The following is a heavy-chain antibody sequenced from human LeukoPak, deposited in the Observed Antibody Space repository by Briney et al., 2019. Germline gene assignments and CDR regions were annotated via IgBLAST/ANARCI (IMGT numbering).Heavy chain of an antibody. CDR1: GYTFTSYD. CDR2: MNPNSGNT. D-gene: IGHD2-2*01. J-gene: IGHJ4*02. Sequence: GASVKVSCKASGYTFTSYDINWVRQATGQGLEWMGWMNPNSGNTGYAQKFQGRVTMTRNTSISTAYMELSSLRSEDTAVYYCARGKDRELLSSEWLFDYWGRGTLVTVSS. CDR3: ARGKDRELLSSEWLFDY. V-gene: IGHV1-8*01.